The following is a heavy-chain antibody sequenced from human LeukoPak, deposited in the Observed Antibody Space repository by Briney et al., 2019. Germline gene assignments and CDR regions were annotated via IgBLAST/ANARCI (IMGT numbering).Heavy chain of an antibody. CDR1: AFTSSSYS. J-gene: IGHJ3*02. Sequence: PGGSLRPSCAASAFTSSSYSMNWVRPAPGEGLEWVSSIRSSSSYIYYADSVKGQFTISRDNAKNSLYLQMNSLRAEDTAVYYCARDGTDYYDSSGPSAFDIWGQGTMVTVSS. CDR3: ARDGTDYYDSSGPSAFDI. V-gene: IGHV3-21*01. D-gene: IGHD3-22*01. CDR2: IRSSSSYI.